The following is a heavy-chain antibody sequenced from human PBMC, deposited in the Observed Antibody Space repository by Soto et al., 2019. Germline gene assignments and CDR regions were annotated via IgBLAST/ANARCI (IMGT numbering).Heavy chain of an antibody. Sequence: QVTVKESGPVLVKPTETLTLTCTVSGFSLSNAGLGVSWIRQPPGKALEWLAHIFSDDEKSYSTSLKRRLTNCKDTSKSEVVLTMINMDPVDTATYYCASTYSTSWYGFDPWGQGTLVTVAS. D-gene: IGHD6-13*01. V-gene: IGHV2-26*04. J-gene: IGHJ5*02. CDR1: GFSLSNAGLG. CDR2: IFSDDEK. CDR3: ASTYSTSWYGFDP.